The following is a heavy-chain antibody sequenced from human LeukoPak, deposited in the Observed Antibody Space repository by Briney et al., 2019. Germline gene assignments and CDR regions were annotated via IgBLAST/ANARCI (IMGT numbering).Heavy chain of an antibody. J-gene: IGHJ6*03. CDR1: GGSFSGYY. CDR3: ARDFFSSSWQYYYYYMDV. D-gene: IGHD6-13*01. V-gene: IGHV4-34*01. CDR2: INRSGST. Sequence: SETLSLTCAVYGGSFSGYYWSWIRQPPGKGLEWIGEINRSGSTNYNPSLKSRVTISVDTSKNQFSLKLSSVTAADTAVYYCARDFFSSSWQYYYYYMDVWGKGTTVTVSS.